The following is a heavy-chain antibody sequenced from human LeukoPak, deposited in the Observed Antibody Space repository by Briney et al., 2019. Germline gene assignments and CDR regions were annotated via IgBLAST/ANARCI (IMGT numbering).Heavy chain of an antibody. V-gene: IGHV1-18*01. Sequence: ASVKVSCKASGYTFASFGINWVRQPPGQGLEWMGRISSYNSSTNYAQKLQGRVTLTTDTSTSTAYMDLRSLRSDDTAVYYCARSLFDAFDIWGQGTMVTVSS. CDR3: ARSLFDAFDI. CDR2: ISSYNSST. J-gene: IGHJ3*02. CDR1: GYTFASFG. D-gene: IGHD2-21*01.